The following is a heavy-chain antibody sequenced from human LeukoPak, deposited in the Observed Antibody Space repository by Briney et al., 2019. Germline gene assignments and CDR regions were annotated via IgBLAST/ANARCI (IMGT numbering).Heavy chain of an antibody. V-gene: IGHV3-23*01. Sequence: PGGSLRLSCEASGFTFSSSAMSWVRQAPGKGLELVSTMSGSGATTHHADSVKGRFTISRDNSKNTLYLQMNSLRAEDTAVYYCATSAHAIGYSSSWTRRSAFDIWGQGTMVTVSS. CDR2: MSGSGATT. J-gene: IGHJ3*02. D-gene: IGHD6-13*01. CDR3: ATSAHAIGYSSSWTRRSAFDI. CDR1: GFTFSSSA.